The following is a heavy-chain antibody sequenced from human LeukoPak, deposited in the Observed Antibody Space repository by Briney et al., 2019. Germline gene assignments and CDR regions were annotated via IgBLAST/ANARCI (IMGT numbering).Heavy chain of an antibody. V-gene: IGHV3-7*03. CDR2: IKTDGSEK. CDR1: GFTFSSYW. J-gene: IGHJ5*02. CDR3: ARDYTGYFP. D-gene: IGHD3-9*01. Sequence: PGGALRLSCEASGFTFSSYWMSWVRQAPGKGLEWVANIKTDGSEKYYVDSVKGRFTISRDNATNSLYLQMNSLRAEDTAVYYCARDYTGYFPWGQGTLVIVSS.